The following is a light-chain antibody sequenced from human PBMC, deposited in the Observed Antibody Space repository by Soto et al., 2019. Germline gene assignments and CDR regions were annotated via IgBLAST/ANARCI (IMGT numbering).Light chain of an antibody. CDR2: LGS. Sequence: DIVMTQSPLSLPVTPGEPASISCRSSQSLLHSNGYNYLDWYLQKPGQSPQLLIYLGSNRASGGADRFSSSGAGIKFILLNIRVEAAEVVGDYCRQALHTPPSTFGQGTKLEIK. CDR1: QSLLHSNGYNY. J-gene: IGKJ2*02. CDR3: RQALHTPPST. V-gene: IGKV2-28*01.